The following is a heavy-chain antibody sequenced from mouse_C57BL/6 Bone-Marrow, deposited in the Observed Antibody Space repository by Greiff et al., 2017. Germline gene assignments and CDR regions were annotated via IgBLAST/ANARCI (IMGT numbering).Heavy chain of an antibody. CDR3: ARSDGSSPWYFDV. D-gene: IGHD1-1*01. CDR1: GYTFTDYN. Sequence: VQLKESGPELVKPGASVKIPCKASGYTFTDYNMDWVKQSHGKSLEWIGDINPNNGGTIYNKKFKGKATLTVDKSSSTAYMELRSLTSEDTAVYYCARSDGSSPWYFDVWGTGTTVTVSS. CDR2: INPNNGGT. J-gene: IGHJ1*03. V-gene: IGHV1-18*01.